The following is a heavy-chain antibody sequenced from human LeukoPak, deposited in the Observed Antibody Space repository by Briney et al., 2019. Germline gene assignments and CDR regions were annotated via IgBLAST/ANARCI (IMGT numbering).Heavy chain of an antibody. V-gene: IGHV3-66*02. J-gene: IGHJ4*02. Sequence: GGSLRLSCAASGFTVSSNYMSWVRQAPGKGLGWVSVIYSGGSTYYADSVKGRFTISRDNSKNTLYLQMNSLRAEDTAVYYCASLTYYDFWSGSYPNDYWGQGTLVTVSS. CDR3: ASLTYYDFWSGSYPNDY. CDR2: IYSGGST. CDR1: GFTVSSNY. D-gene: IGHD3-3*01.